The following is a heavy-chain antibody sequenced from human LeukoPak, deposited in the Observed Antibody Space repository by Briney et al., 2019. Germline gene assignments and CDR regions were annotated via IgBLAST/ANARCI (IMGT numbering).Heavy chain of an antibody. V-gene: IGHV3-23*01. Sequence: GRSLRLSCAASGFSFSAYAMNWVRQAPGKGLEWASAINGPGDTTYYADSVKGRFTISRDNSKNTLSLQMNSLRAEDTAIYFCAKKSIESANRCPIFDYWGQGTLVTVSS. D-gene: IGHD6-13*01. CDR2: INGPGDTT. CDR1: GFSFSAYA. CDR3: AKKSIESANRCPIFDY. J-gene: IGHJ4*02.